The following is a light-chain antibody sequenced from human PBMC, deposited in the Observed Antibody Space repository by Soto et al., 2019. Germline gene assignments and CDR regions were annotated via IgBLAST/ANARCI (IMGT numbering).Light chain of an antibody. CDR1: SSNIGAGFD. V-gene: IGLV1-40*01. J-gene: IGLJ2*01. CDR2: GNS. CDR3: QSHDSNFVI. Sequence: QSVLTQPPSVSGAPGQRVTISCTGSSSNIGAGFDVQWYQQLPGTAPKLLIYGNSNRPSGVPDRFSGSKSGTSASLAITGLQAEDEAEYYCQSHDSNFVIFGGGTKLTVL.